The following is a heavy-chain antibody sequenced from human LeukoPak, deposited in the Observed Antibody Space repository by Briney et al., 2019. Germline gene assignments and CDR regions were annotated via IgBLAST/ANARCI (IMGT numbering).Heavy chain of an antibody. CDR2: ISSSSSYI. CDR3: AREGYCSNTSCYSKTPPNSNWFDP. J-gene: IGHJ5*02. CDR1: GFTFSSYS. Sequence: PGGSLRLSCAASGFTFSSYSMNWVRQAPGKGLEWVSSISSSSSYIYYADSVKGRFTISRDNAKNSLYLQMNSLRAEDTAVYYCAREGYCSNTSCYSKTPPNSNWFDPWGQGTLVTVSS. V-gene: IGHV3-21*01. D-gene: IGHD2-2*01.